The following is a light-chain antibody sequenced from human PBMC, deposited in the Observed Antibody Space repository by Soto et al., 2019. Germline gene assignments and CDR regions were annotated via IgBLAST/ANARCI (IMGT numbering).Light chain of an antibody. CDR1: QSVSSY. CDR3: QQRSNWPLT. V-gene: IGKV3-11*01. Sequence: ETVLTQSPATLSLSPGERATLSCRASQSVSSYLAWYQQKPGQAPRLLISDASNRATGIPARFSGSGSGTDFTLTISSLEPEDFAFYYCQQRSNWPLTFGGGTKVEIK. J-gene: IGKJ4*01. CDR2: DAS.